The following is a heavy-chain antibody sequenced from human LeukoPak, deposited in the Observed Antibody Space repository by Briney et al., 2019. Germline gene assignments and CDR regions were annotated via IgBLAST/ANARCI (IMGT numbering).Heavy chain of an antibody. D-gene: IGHD3-10*01. CDR2: IYHSGST. CDR1: GGSISSSNW. Sequence: SGTLSLTCAVSGGSISSSNWWSWVRQPPGKGLEWIGEIYHSGSTNYSPSLKSRVTISVDKSKNQFSLKLSSVTAADTAVYYCARGPWSNYYGSGSFPYYFDYWGQGTLVTVSS. J-gene: IGHJ4*02. V-gene: IGHV4-4*02. CDR3: ARGPWSNYYGSGSFPYYFDY.